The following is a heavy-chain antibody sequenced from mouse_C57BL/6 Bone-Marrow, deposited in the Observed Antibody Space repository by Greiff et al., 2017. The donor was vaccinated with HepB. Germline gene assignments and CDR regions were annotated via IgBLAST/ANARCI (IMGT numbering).Heavy chain of an antibody. Sequence: SFPFSFPSSFFPITYYSIHWVQQRTEQGLEWIGRIDPEDGETKYAPKFQGKATITADTSSNTAYLQLSSLTSEDTAVYYCAPDYYGSSYTFAYWGQGTLVTVSA. V-gene: IGHV14-2*01. CDR3: APDYYGSSYTFAY. D-gene: IGHD1-1*01. CDR1: FFPITYYS. J-gene: IGHJ3*01. CDR2: IDPEDGET.